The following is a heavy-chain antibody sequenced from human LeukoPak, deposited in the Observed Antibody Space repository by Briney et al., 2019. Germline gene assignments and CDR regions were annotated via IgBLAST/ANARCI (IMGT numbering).Heavy chain of an antibody. J-gene: IGHJ4*02. CDR2: IYTSGST. D-gene: IGHD5-18*01. Sequence: SETLSLTCTVSGGSISSSSYYWSWIRQPAGKGLEWIGRIYTSGSTNYNPSLKSRVTISVDTSKNQFSLKLSSVTAADTAVYYCARGRRGYSYGYRGGFYFDYWGQGTLVTVSS. CDR3: ARGRRGYSYGYRGGFYFDY. V-gene: IGHV4-61*02. CDR1: GGSISSSSYY.